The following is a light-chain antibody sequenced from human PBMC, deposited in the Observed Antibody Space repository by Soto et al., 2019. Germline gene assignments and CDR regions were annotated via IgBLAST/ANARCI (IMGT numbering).Light chain of an antibody. Sequence: NVIAQATSTLSFSPGEKDTLSCRARQSVSSSYLAWYQQKPGQAPRPLIYGASSRAIGIPDRFSGSGSGTDFTLTISRLEPEDFAVYYCQQYGSSPWTFGQGTKVDIK. J-gene: IGKJ1*01. V-gene: IGKV3-20*01. CDR3: QQYGSSPWT. CDR2: GAS. CDR1: QSVSSSY.